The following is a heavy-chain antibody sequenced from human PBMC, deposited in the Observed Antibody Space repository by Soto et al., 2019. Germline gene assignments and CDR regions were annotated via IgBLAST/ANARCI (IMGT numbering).Heavy chain of an antibody. J-gene: IGHJ4*02. Sequence: SGPTLVNPTQTLTLTCTFSGFSLSTSGVGVGWIRQPPGKALEWLALIYWDDDKRYSPSLKSRLTITKDTSKNQLVLTMTNMDPVDTATYYCAHGNTDYGDYEVIPRFDYWGQGTLVTVSS. CDR2: IYWDDDK. D-gene: IGHD4-17*01. V-gene: IGHV2-5*02. CDR3: AHGNTDYGDYEVIPRFDY. CDR1: GFSLSTSGVG.